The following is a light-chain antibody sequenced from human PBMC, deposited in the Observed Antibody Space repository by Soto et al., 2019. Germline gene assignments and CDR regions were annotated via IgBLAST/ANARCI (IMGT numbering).Light chain of an antibody. J-gene: IGKJ1*01. CDR1: QNISNY. Sequence: VVVTQSPSALALSTGKSASLSCRASQNISNYLIWYQQKPGQASRLLIYDVSNSAHGISARFSGSGSGTDFTLTISSLEPEDFAVYYCQQRSNWPRTFGQGTKVDIK. CDR2: DVS. CDR3: QQRSNWPRT. V-gene: IGKV3-11*01.